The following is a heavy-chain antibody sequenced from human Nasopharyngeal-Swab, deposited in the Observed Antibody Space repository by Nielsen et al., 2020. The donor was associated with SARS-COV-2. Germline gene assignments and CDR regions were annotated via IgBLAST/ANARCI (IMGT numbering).Heavy chain of an antibody. CDR1: GFTFSSYS. CDR2: ISSSSSYI. J-gene: IGHJ6*03. Sequence: GESLKISCAASGFTFSSYSMNWVRQAPGKGLEWVSSISSSSSYISYADSVKGRFTISRDNAKNSLYLQMNSLRAEDTAVYYCARDYPYSSSWYPYYYYYYMDVWGKGTTVTVSS. D-gene: IGHD6-13*01. CDR3: ARDYPYSSSWYPYYYYYYMDV. V-gene: IGHV3-21*01.